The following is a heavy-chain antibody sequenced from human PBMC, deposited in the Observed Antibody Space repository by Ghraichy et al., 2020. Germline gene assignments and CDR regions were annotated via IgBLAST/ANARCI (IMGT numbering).Heavy chain of an antibody. D-gene: IGHD3-22*01. V-gene: IGHV4-59*01. CDR3: ATSYYYDSSNYYYYYGMDV. CDR1: GGSISSYY. CDR2: IYYSGST. Sequence: SQTLSLTCTVSGGSISSYYWSWIRQPPGKGLEWIGYIYYSGSTNYNPSLKSRVTISVDTSKNQFSLKLSSVTAADTAVYYCATSYYYDSSNYYYYYGMDVWGQGTTVTVSS. J-gene: IGHJ6*02.